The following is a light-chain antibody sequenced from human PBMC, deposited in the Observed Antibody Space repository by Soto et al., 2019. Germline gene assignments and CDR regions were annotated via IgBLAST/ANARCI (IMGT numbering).Light chain of an antibody. J-gene: IGKJ2*01. V-gene: IGKV1-5*03. CDR1: QSISSS. CDR2: KAS. CDR3: QQYTSLPIT. Sequence: DIQMTQSPSTLSASVGDRVTITCRASQSISSSLAWYQQKPGKAPNLLIYKASSLESGVPSRFSGSGSGTEFTLTISSLQPDDFATYCCQQYTSLPITFGQGTKLEIK.